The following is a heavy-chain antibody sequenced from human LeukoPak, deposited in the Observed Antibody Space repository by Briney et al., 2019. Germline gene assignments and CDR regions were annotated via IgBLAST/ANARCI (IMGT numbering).Heavy chain of an antibody. CDR3: ARGVVTKNTAMVIKDDY. J-gene: IGHJ4*02. CDR1: GGTFSSYA. Sequence: AASVKVSCKASGGTFSSYAISWVRQAPGQGLEWMGRIIPIFGTANYAQKFQGRVTITTDESTSTAYMELSSLRSEDTAVYYCARGVVTKNTAMVIKDDYWGQGTLVTVSS. V-gene: IGHV1-69*05. D-gene: IGHD5-18*01. CDR2: IIPIFGTA.